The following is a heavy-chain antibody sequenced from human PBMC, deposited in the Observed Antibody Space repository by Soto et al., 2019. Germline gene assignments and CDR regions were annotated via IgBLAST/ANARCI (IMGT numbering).Heavy chain of an antibody. J-gene: IGHJ6*02. CDR1: GYTFTSYD. Sequence: QVQLVQSGAEVKKPGASVKVSCKASGYTFTSYDINWVRQATGQGLEWMGWMNPNSGNTGYAQKFQGRVTMTRNTPTSTAYMELSSLRSEETAVYYCARVAVITMVRGDYGGMDVWGQGTTVTVSS. V-gene: IGHV1-8*01. D-gene: IGHD3-10*01. CDR2: MNPNSGNT. CDR3: ARVAVITMVRGDYGGMDV.